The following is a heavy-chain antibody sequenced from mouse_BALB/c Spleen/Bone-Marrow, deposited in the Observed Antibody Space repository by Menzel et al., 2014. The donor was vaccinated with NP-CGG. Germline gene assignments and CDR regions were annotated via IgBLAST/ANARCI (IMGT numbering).Heavy chain of an antibody. V-gene: IGHV5-17*02. CDR3: TRGGNWDDFDY. CDR2: ISSGSSTI. D-gene: IGHD4-1*01. CDR1: GFTFSSFG. Sequence: EVKLQESGGGLVQPGGSRKLSRAASGFTFSSFGMHWVRQAPEKGLEWVAYISSGSSTIFYADTVKGRFTVSRDNPKNTLFLQMTSLRSEDTAMYYCTRGGNWDDFDYWGQGTTLTVSS. J-gene: IGHJ2*01.